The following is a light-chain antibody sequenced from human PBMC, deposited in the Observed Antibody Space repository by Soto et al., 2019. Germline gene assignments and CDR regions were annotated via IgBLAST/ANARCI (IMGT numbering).Light chain of an antibody. V-gene: IGKV3-11*01. CDR1: QSVNNY. Sequence: EIVLTQSPATLSLSPGERATLSCRASQSVNNYLAWYQQKPGQAPRLLIYDASNRATGIPARFSGGGSGTDFTLTISGLAPEDFAVYCCQQRYTWPLTCGGGTKVEIK. J-gene: IGKJ4*01. CDR2: DAS. CDR3: QQRYTWPLT.